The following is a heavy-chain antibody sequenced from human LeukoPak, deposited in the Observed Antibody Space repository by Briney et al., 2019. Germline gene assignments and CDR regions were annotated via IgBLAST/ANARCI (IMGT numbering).Heavy chain of an antibody. D-gene: IGHD3-3*01. Sequence: GGSLRLSCAASGFTFSSYSMTWVRQAPGKGLEWVSSMSSGSRYIYYADSVRGRFTISRDNAKNSLYLLMDSLRAEDTAVYYCARDRPTGASRLFVVQWGQGTLVTVSS. CDR2: MSSGSRYI. CDR3: ARDRPTGASRLFVVQ. J-gene: IGHJ4*02. V-gene: IGHV3-21*01. CDR1: GFTFSSYS.